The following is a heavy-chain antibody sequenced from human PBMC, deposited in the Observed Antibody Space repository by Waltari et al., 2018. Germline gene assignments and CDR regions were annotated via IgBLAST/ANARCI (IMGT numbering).Heavy chain of an antibody. CDR2: IGGTHSNI. V-gene: IGHV3-21*03. D-gene: IGHD3-10*01. CDR3: TRDLYGSGGDWFDP. J-gene: IGHJ5*02. CDR1: GFDFREYD. Sequence: EVRLAESGGGLVKPGGSLRLSGTATGFDFREYDMNWVRQAPGTGLEWVSSIGGTHSNIFYADSVKGRFTVSRDNAKNSLYLQMDNLRAEDSGLYFCTRDLYGSGGDWFDPWGQGTLVTVSS.